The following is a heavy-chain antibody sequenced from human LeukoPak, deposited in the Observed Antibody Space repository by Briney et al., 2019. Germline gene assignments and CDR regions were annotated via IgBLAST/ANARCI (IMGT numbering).Heavy chain of an antibody. CDR1: GYTFTSYG. D-gene: IGHD2-2*01. Sequence: AASVKVSCKASGYTFTSYGISWVRQAPGQGLEWMGWINPNSGGTNYAQKFQGRVTMTRDTSISTAYMELSRLRSDDTAVYYCARARGRDCSSTSCYLFDYWGQGTLVTVSS. CDR3: ARARGRDCSSTSCYLFDY. CDR2: INPNSGGT. J-gene: IGHJ4*02. V-gene: IGHV1-2*02.